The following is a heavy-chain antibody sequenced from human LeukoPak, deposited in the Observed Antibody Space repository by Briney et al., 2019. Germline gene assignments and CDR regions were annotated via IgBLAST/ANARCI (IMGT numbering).Heavy chain of an antibody. V-gene: IGHV4-31*03. CDR1: GGSISSGGYY. J-gene: IGHJ4*02. CDR2: IYYSGST. D-gene: IGHD2-15*01. CDR3: ARARRRRGGRFDY. Sequence: SETLSLTCTVSGGSISSGGYYWSWIRQHPGKGPEWIGYIYYSGSTYYNPSLKSRVTISVDTSKNQFSLKLSSVTAADTAVYYCARARRRRGGRFDYWGRGTLVTVSS.